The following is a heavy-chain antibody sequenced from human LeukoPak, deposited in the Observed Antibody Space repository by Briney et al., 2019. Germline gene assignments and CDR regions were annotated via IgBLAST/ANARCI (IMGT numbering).Heavy chain of an antibody. CDR3: TRVVRYTFDL. V-gene: IGHV3-49*04. D-gene: IGHD3-9*01. J-gene: IGHJ2*01. Sequence: PGGSLRLSCTASGFTFGDYAMSWVRQAPGKGLEWVGFIRSKAYGGTTEYAASVKGRFTISRDDSKSIAYLQMNSLKTEDTAVYYCTRVVRYTFDLWGRGTLVTVSS. CDR2: IRSKAYGGTT. CDR1: GFTFGDYA.